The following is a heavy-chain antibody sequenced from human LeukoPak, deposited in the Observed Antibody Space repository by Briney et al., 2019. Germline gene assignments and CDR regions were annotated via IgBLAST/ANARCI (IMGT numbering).Heavy chain of an antibody. D-gene: IGHD3-3*01. CDR3: ARSITIFGVVSTFDI. CDR1: GGSISSGGYS. J-gene: IGHJ3*02. CDR2: IYHSGST. V-gene: IGHV4-30-2*01. Sequence: SQTLSLTCAVSGGSISSGGYSWSWIRQPPGKGLEWIRYIYHSGSTYYSPSHKSRVTISVDRSKNQFSLKLSSVTAADRAVYYCARSITIFGVVSTFDIWGQGTMVTVSS.